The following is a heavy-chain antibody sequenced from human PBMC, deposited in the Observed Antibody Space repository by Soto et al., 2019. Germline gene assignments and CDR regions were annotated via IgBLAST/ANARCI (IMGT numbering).Heavy chain of an antibody. CDR3: ARGEGGRASYYYYGMDV. D-gene: IGHD6-13*01. J-gene: IGHJ6*02. CDR2: ISYDGSNK. V-gene: IGHV3-30-3*01. CDR1: GFTFSSYA. Sequence: VQLVEYGGGVVQPGRSLRLSCAASGFTFSSYAMHWVRQAPGKGLERVAVISYDGSNKYYADSVKGRFTISRDNSKNTLYLQMNSLRAEDTAVYYCARGEGGRASYYYYGMDVWGQGTTVTVSS.